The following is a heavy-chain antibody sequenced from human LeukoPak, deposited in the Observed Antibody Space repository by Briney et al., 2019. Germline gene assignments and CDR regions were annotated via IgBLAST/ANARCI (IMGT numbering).Heavy chain of an antibody. V-gene: IGHV4-59*01. CDR3: AGMYYYDSSGWYYYMDV. D-gene: IGHD3-22*01. CDR1: GGSISSYY. J-gene: IGHJ6*03. CDR2: IYYSGST. Sequence: SETLSLTCTVSGGSISSYYWSWIRQPPGKGLEWIGYIYYSGSTNYNPSLKSRATISVDTSKNQFSLKLSSLTAADTAVYYCAGMYYYDSSGWYYYMDVWGKGTTVTVSS.